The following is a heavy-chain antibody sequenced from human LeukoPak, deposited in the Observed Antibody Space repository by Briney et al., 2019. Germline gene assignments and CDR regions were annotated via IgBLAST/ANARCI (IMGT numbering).Heavy chain of an antibody. Sequence: SQTLSLTCTVSGASISSGGYYWSWVRQPPGKGLEWIGYISHSGSTYYNPSLESRVTISVDRSKNQFSLKLSSVTAADTAVYYCATEVELGIGGRYYFDYWGQGTLVTVSS. CDR2: ISHSGST. J-gene: IGHJ4*02. D-gene: IGHD3-16*01. V-gene: IGHV4-30-2*01. CDR1: GASISSGGYY. CDR3: ATEVELGIGGRYYFDY.